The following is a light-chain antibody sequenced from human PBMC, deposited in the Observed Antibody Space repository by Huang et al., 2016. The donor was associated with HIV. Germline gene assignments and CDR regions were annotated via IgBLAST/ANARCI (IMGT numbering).Light chain of an antibody. J-gene: IGKJ1*01. CDR3: HQYAKSMAT. Sequence: VLTQSPVSVSLSLGDRLTVSCRASQSVDTSYLAWYQHKPGQSPRRLCYETSTWASGIPSRFSGSGSGRDFSLTISRLEPEDFGVYYCHQYAKSMATFGQGTKVDI. V-gene: IGKV3D-20*02. CDR1: QSVDTSY. CDR2: ETS.